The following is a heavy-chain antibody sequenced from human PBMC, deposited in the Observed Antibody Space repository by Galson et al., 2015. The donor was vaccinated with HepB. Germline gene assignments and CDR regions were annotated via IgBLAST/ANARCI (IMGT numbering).Heavy chain of an antibody. D-gene: IGHD3-22*01. CDR2: ISSSGSYT. Sequence: SLRLSCAASGFSFSDYYMSWIRQAPGKGLEWVSYISSSGSYTNHADSVKGRFSISRDNAKNSLYLQMNSLRAEDTAVYYCARDSAYDSSGPYYAFDIWGQGTMVTVSS. V-gene: IGHV3-11*06. CDR1: GFSFSDYY. J-gene: IGHJ3*02. CDR3: ARDSAYDSSGPYYAFDI.